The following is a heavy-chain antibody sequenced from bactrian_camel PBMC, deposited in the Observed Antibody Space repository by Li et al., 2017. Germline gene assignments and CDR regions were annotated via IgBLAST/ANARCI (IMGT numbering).Heavy chain of an antibody. CDR1: NTYTFENYC. D-gene: IGHD3*01. CDR2: VDADHIT. V-gene: IGHV3S53*01. CDR3: GAPRCYGWPPQPDDFEY. Sequence: HVQLVESGGGSVQAGGSLRLSCVASNTYTFENYCMGWFRQAPGKEREEVASVDADHITIYADSVKGRFTISKDNSANTLYLQMNNLEPEDTAVYYCGAPRCYGWPPQPDDFEYRGQGTQVTVS. J-gene: IGHJ4*01.